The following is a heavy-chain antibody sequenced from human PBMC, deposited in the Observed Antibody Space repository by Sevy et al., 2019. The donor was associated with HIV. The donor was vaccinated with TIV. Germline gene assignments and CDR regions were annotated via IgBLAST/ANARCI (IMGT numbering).Heavy chain of an antibody. D-gene: IGHD3-10*01. CDR2: IIPIFGTA. V-gene: IGHV1-69*13. CDR1: GGTFSSYA. CDR3: ARDRRYYYGSGSGDFDY. Sequence: ASVKVSCKASGGTFSSYAISWVRQAPGQGLEWMGGIIPIFGTANYAQKFQGRVRITADESTSTAYMELSSLRSEDTAVYYCARDRRYYYGSGSGDFDYWGQGTLVTVSS. J-gene: IGHJ4*02.